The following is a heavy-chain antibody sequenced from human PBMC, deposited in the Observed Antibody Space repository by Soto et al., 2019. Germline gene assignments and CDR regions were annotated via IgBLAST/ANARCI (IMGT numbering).Heavy chain of an antibody. CDR3: ARDCDYSEGRCAFHI. CDR2: IIPIFGTA. D-gene: IGHD3-22*01. Sequence: GASVKVSCKSSGGTFSSYAISWVRQAPGQGLEWMGGIIPIFGTANYAQKFQGRVTITADESTSTAQMELSRLRSEDTAVYSCARDCDYSEGRCAFHIWGEGTMVTVSS. J-gene: IGHJ3*02. V-gene: IGHV1-69*13. CDR1: GGTFSSYA.